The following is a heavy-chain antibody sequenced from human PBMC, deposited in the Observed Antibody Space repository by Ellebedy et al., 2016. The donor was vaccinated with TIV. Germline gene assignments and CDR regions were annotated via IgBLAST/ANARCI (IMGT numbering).Heavy chain of an antibody. CDR3: AVGRPNYGDFPS. Sequence: GGSLRLXCAASGFTFSMHWMSWVRQAPGRGLEWVSVIYAGGTTDYVASVKGRFSISRDTSKNTLFLQMNSLRADDTAIYYCAVGRPNYGDFPSWGQGTLVTVSS. J-gene: IGHJ5*02. D-gene: IGHD4-17*01. CDR2: IYAGGTT. CDR1: GFTFSMHW. V-gene: IGHV3-53*01.